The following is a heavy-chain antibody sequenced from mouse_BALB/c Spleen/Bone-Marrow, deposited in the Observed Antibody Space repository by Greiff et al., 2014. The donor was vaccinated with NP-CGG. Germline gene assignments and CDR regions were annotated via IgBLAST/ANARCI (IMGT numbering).Heavy chain of an antibody. J-gene: IGHJ4*01. Sequence: QVQLQQSGAELVRPGASVTLSCKASGYKFTDYEMHWVKQTPVHGLEWIGSIDPETGGTAYNQNFKGKATLTADRSSTTAYMELRSLTSEDSAVYCCTGEGIYFGYDVPMDYWGQGTSVTVSS. D-gene: IGHD2-2*01. CDR2: IDPETGGT. CDR3: TGEGIYFGYDVPMDY. CDR1: GYKFTDYE. V-gene: IGHV1-15*01.